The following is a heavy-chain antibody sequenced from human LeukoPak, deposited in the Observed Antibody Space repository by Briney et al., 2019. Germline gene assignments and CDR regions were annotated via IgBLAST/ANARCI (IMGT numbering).Heavy chain of an antibody. CDR1: GGSISSYY. D-gene: IGHD4-17*01. V-gene: IGHV4-59*01. Sequence: SETLSLTCTVSGGSISSYYWSWIRPPPGKGLAWIGYLYYSGSTNYNPSLKSRVTISVDTYKNQFSLKLSSVSAADTAVYYCARVNDYGDAKIDYWGQGTLVTVSS. J-gene: IGHJ4*02. CDR2: LYYSGST. CDR3: ARVNDYGDAKIDY.